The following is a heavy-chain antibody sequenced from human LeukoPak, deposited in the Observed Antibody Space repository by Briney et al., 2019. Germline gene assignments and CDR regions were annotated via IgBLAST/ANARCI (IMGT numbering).Heavy chain of an antibody. V-gene: IGHV4-4*09. CDR1: GGSISSYY. J-gene: IGHJ6*03. CDR2: IYTSGST. CDR3: ASHMSGSYFHYYYYMDV. Sequence: SETLSLTCTVSGGSISSYYWSWIRQPPGKGLEWIGYIYTSGSTNYNPSLRSRVTISVDTSKNQFSLKLSSVTAADTAVYYCASHMSGSYFHYYYYMDVWGKGTTVTVSS. D-gene: IGHD1-26*01.